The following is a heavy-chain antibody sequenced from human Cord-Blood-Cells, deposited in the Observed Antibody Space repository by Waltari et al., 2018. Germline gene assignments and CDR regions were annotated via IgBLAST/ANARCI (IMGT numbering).Heavy chain of an antibody. J-gene: IGHJ3*02. CDR1: GGTSSSHA. Sequence: QVQLVQSGAEVKKLGSSVKVSCKAYGGTSSSHAISWVRPAPEQGLEWMGGIIPIFGTANYAQKFQGRVTITADKSTSTAYMELSSLRSEDTAVYYCARDVGSYYAFDIWGQGTMVTVSS. V-gene: IGHV1-69*06. CDR3: ARDVGSYYAFDI. D-gene: IGHD1-26*01. CDR2: IIPIFGTA.